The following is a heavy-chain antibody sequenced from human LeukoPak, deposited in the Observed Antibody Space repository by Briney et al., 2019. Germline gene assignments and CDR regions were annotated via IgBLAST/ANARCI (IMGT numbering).Heavy chain of an antibody. D-gene: IGHD1-26*01. V-gene: IGHV1-8*01. J-gene: IGHJ3*02. CDR1: GYTFTSYD. Sequence: ASVKVSCKASGYTFTSYDINWVRQATGQGLEWMGWMNPNSGNTGYAQKSQGRVTMTRNTSISTAYMELSSLRSEDTAVYYCARGSRYEWELQPYAFDIWGQGTMVTVSS. CDR2: MNPNSGNT. CDR3: ARGSRYEWELQPYAFDI.